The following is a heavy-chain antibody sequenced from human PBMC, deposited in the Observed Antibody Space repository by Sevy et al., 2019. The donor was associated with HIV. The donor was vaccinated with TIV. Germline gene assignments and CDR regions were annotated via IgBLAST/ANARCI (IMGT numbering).Heavy chain of an antibody. J-gene: IGHJ6*02. Sequence: GGSLRLSCAATGFSLNDYYMTWIRQAPGKGLEWVSYISGDSGHTNYAESVKGRFTISRDNTKNFVYLQMDGLRVEVTDTYYCARDGNSGYYFNYYYYGMDVWGQGTTVTVSS. CDR2: ISGDSGHT. CDR3: ARDGNSGYYFNYYYYGMDV. V-gene: IGHV3-11*06. D-gene: IGHD3-22*01. CDR1: GFSLNDYY.